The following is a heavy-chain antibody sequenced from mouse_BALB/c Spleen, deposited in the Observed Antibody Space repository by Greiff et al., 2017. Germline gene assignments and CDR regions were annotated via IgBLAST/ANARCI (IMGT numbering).Heavy chain of an antibody. CDR2: INPSNGRT. D-gene: IGHD1-1*01. J-gene: IGHJ4*01. V-gene: IGHV1S81*02. Sequence: VQLQQSGAELVKPGASVKLSCKASGYTFTSYWMHWVKQRPGQGLEWIGEINPSNGRTNYNEKFKSKATLTVDKSSSTAYMQLSSLTSEDSAVYYCARDYYGSSSFYAMDYWGQGTSVTVSS. CDR3: ARDYYGSSSFYAMDY. CDR1: GYTFTSYW.